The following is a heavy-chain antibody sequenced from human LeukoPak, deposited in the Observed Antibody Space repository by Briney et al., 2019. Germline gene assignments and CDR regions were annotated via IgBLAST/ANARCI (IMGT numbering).Heavy chain of an antibody. CDR2: ISHSGTT. J-gene: IGHJ4*02. CDR3: AAVGYYYTDY. Sequence: SETLSLTCAVSGDSIISSNWWNWVRQPPGKGLEWIGEISHSGTTLYNPSLKSRVTISVDKSKNQFSLKLSSVTAADTAVYYCAAVGYYYTDYWGQGTLVTVSS. V-gene: IGHV4-4*02. CDR1: GDSIISSNW. D-gene: IGHD2/OR15-2a*01.